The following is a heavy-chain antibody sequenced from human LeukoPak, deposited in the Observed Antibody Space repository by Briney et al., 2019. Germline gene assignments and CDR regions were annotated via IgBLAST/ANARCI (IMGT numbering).Heavy chain of an antibody. D-gene: IGHD3-22*01. V-gene: IGHV4-39*01. Sequence: PSETLSLTCTVPGESISSISTCCGWIRQPPGKGLEWIGSIYYSRSTNYNPSLKSRVPMSVDTSKNQFSLSLSSVTAADTAVYYCARRRYYDSSGYYYYFDFWGQGTLVTVFS. CDR1: GESISSISTC. CDR2: IYYSRST. CDR3: ARRRYYDSSGYYYYFDF. J-gene: IGHJ4*02.